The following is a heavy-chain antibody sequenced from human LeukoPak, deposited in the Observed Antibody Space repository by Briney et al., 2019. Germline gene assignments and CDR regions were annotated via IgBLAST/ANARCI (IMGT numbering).Heavy chain of an antibody. J-gene: IGHJ4*02. V-gene: IGHV4-39*07. D-gene: IGHD5-12*01. Sequence: PSETLSLTCTVSGGSISSSSYYWGWIRQPPGKGLEWIGSIYYSGSTYYNPSLKSRVTISVDTSKNQFSLKLSSVTAADTAVYYCARAGIYSGLIDYWGQGTLVTVSS. CDR1: GGSISSSSYY. CDR3: ARAGIYSGLIDY. CDR2: IYYSGST.